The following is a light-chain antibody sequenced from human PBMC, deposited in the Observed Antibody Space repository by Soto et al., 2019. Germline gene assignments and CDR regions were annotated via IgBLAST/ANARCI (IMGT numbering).Light chain of an antibody. CDR3: SSYAGSNNVL. Sequence: QSVLTQPPSASGSPGQSVTISCTGTSSDVGGYNYVSWYQQHPGKAPKLMIYEFSKRPSGVPDRFSGSKSGNTASLTVSGLQAEDEADYYCSSYAGSNNVLFGGGTKVTVL. CDR2: EFS. J-gene: IGLJ2*01. CDR1: SSDVGGYNY. V-gene: IGLV2-8*01.